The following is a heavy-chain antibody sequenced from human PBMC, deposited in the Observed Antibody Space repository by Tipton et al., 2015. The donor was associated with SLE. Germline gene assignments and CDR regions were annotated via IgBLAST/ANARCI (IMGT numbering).Heavy chain of an antibody. CDR2: IYNSGST. J-gene: IGHJ4*02. CDR1: GVSISNHY. Sequence: TLSLTCTVSGVSISNHYWSWIRQSPGKGLEWIGYIYNSGSTNYNPSLKSRVTITEDTSKNQISLRLSSVTAADTAVYYCARGRAQPLDYWGQGTLVTVSS. V-gene: IGHV4-59*11. CDR3: ARGRAQPLDY.